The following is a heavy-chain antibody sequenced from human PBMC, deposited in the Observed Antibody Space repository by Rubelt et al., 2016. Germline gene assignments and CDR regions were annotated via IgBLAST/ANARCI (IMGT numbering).Heavy chain of an antibody. Sequence: QVQLQQWGAGLLKPSETLSLTCAVYGGSFSGYYWSWIRQPPGKGLEWIGEINHSGSTHYNPSLKSRVTISVDTSKNQFSLKLSSVTAADTAVYYCARGGRYYGSGSYQRHNWFDPWGQGTLVTVSS. CDR3: ARGGRYYGSGSYQRHNWFDP. J-gene: IGHJ5*02. CDR1: GGSFSGYY. CDR2: INHSGST. D-gene: IGHD3-10*01. V-gene: IGHV4-34*01.